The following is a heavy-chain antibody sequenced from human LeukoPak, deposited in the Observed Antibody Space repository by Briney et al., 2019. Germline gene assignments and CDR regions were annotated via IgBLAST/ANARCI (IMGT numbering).Heavy chain of an antibody. CDR2: ISGSGGGT. CDR1: GFTFSSYA. D-gene: IGHD3-16*01. CDR3: ANGVSY. Sequence: GESLKISCAASGFTFSSYAMSWVRQTPGKGLEWVSSISGSGGGTYYADSVKGRFTISRDNSKNTLYLQMNSLRADDTAVYYCANGVSYWGQGTLVTVSS. J-gene: IGHJ4*02. V-gene: IGHV3-23*01.